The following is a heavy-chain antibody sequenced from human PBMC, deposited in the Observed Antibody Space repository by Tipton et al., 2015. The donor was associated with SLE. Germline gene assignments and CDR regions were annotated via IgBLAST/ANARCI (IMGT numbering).Heavy chain of an antibody. CDR3: AKGENWDDAFDI. V-gene: IGHV3-53*05. Sequence: SLRLSCAASGFSVNTMFMSWVRQAPGKGLEWVSTLYSGGSTYYADSVKGRFTISRDNSKNTLFLQMNSLRVEDTAMYYCAKGENWDDAFDIWGQGTMVTVSS. D-gene: IGHD1-26*01. CDR2: LYSGGST. J-gene: IGHJ3*02. CDR1: GFSVNTMF.